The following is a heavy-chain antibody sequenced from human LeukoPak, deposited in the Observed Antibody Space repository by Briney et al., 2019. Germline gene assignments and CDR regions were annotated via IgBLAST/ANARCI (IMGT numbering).Heavy chain of an antibody. CDR1: GYTFTGYY. D-gene: IGHD4-17*01. J-gene: IGHJ3*02. CDR2: INPNSGGT. CDR3: ARVHDYGDYIRDAFDI. Sequence: GASVKVSCKASGYTFTGYYMHWVRQAPGQGLEWMGWINPNSGGTNYAQKFQGRVTMTRDTSISTAYMELSRLRSDDTAVYYCARVHDYGDYIRDAFDIWGQGTMVTVSS. V-gene: IGHV1-2*02.